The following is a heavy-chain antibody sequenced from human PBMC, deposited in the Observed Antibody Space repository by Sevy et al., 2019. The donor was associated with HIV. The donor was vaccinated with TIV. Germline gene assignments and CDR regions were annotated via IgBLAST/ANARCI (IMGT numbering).Heavy chain of an antibody. V-gene: IGHV4-34*01. J-gene: IGHJ4*02. CDR3: ARYRVAGNFDY. CDR2: INHSGNT. CDR1: GGSFSGYY. Sequence: SETLSLTCAVYGGSFSGYYWNWIRQPPGKGLEWIGEINHSGNTNYNPSLKSRVTISVDTSKNHFSLKLSSVTAADTAVYYCARYRVAGNFDYWGQGTLVTVSS. D-gene: IGHD6-19*01.